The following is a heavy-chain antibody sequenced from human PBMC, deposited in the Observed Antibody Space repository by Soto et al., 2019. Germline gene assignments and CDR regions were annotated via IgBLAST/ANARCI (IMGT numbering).Heavy chain of an antibody. V-gene: IGHV3-23*01. Sequence: GWSLRLSCAASGFTFSSYAMNWVRQTPGRGLEWVSTITTSGASTYSADSVKGRFTISRDNSKNTLYLQMNSLRAEDTAVYYCARGYYYMDVWGKGTTFTVSS. CDR2: ITTSGAST. CDR3: ARGYYYMDV. CDR1: GFTFSSYA. J-gene: IGHJ6*03.